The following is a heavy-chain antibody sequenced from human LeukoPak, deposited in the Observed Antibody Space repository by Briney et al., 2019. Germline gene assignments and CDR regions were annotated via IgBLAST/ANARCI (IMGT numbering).Heavy chain of an antibody. CDR2: INSGGTTT. V-gene: IGHV3-21*06. CDR3: LRGDGRDF. D-gene: IGHD2-8*01. CDR1: GFAFSTYT. Sequence: PGGSLRLSCAACGFAFSTYTMNWARQSPGKGLEWVASINSGGTTTHYADSVKGRFTISRDNAQNVLYLQMNGLRADVAAVFYCLRGDGRDFWGRGTLLTVS. J-gene: IGHJ4*02.